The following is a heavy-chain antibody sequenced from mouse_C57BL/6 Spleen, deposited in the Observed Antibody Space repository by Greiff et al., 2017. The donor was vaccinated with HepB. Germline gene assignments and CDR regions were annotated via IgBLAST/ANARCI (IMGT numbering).Heavy chain of an antibody. J-gene: IGHJ2*01. V-gene: IGHV1-63*01. D-gene: IGHD2-4*01. CDR1: GYTFTNYW. Sequence: VKLMESGAELVRPGTSVKMSCKASGYTFTNYWIGWAKQRPGHGLEWIGDIYPGGGYTNYNEKFKGKATLTADKSSSTAYMQFSSLTSEDSAIYYCARWNDMITTAYFDYWGQGTTLTVSS. CDR2: IYPGGGYT. CDR3: ARWNDMITTAYFDY.